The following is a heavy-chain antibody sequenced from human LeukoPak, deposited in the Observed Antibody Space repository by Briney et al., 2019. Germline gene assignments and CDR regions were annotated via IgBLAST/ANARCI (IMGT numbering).Heavy chain of an antibody. Sequence: SSVKVSCKASGGTCSSYAISWVRQAPGQGLELMRRIFPIFATANYAEKFQGRVTITADESTSTAYMELSSLRSEDTAVYYCARESGSYEAYFDYWGQGTLVTVSS. CDR2: IFPIFATA. D-gene: IGHD1-26*01. CDR1: GGTCSSYA. J-gene: IGHJ4*02. CDR3: ARESGSYEAYFDY. V-gene: IGHV1-69*13.